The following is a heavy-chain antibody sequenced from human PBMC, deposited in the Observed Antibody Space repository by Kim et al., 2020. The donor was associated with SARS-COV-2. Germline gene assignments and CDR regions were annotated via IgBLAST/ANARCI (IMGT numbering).Heavy chain of an antibody. D-gene: IGHD6-19*01. CDR1: GYTFTSYA. Sequence: ASVKVSCKASGYTFTSYAMHWVRQAPGQRLEWMGWINAGNGNTKYSQKFQGRVTITRDTSASTAYMELSSLRSEDTAVYYCARDFEQWLVLDYWGQGTLVTVSS. CDR2: INAGNGNT. J-gene: IGHJ4*02. CDR3: ARDFEQWLVLDY. V-gene: IGHV1-3*01.